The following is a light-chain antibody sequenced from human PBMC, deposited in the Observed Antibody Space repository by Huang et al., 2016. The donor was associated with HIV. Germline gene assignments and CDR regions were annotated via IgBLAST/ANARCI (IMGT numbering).Light chain of an antibody. CDR1: QNINTH. CDR3: QQRVNGLT. J-gene: IGKJ4*01. V-gene: IGKV3-11*01. Sequence: EIVLTQSPATLSFFPGQRVSLSCRARQNINTHLSWYQQRPGQPPRLLIFDASSRVPCVAARFSGSGSGTDFTLTISSLESEDFATYYCQQRVNGLTFGGGTKV. CDR2: DAS.